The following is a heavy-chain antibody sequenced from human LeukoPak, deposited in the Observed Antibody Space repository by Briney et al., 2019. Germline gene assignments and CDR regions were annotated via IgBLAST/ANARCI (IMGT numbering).Heavy chain of an antibody. CDR3: ARRVIADRSAFDI. CDR2: ISSSGSTI. Sequence: GGSLRLSCAASGFTFSDYYMSWILQAPGKGLEWVSYISSSGSTIYYADSVKGRFTISRDNAKNSLYLQMNSLRAEDTAVYYCARRVIADRSAFDIWGQGTMVTVSS. CDR1: GFTFSDYY. D-gene: IGHD2-21*01. V-gene: IGHV3-11*04. J-gene: IGHJ3*02.